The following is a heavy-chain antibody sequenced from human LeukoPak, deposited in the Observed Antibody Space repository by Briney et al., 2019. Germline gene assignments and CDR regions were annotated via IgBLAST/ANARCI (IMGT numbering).Heavy chain of an antibody. CDR1: GFSFSSYA. V-gene: IGHV3-23*01. D-gene: IGHD3-16*02. CDR3: ARGGGSYRLDH. Sequence: PGRSLRLSCAVSGFSFSSYAMSWVRQAPGKGLEWVSGISGSGGTTFYADSVKGRFTISRDNSKNTLHLQLDSLRAEDTAKYYCARGGGSYRLDHRGQGTLVTVSS. CDR2: ISGSGGTT. J-gene: IGHJ4*02.